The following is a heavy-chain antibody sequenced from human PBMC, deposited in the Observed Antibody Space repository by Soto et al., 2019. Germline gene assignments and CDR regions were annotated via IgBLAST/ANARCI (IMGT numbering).Heavy chain of an antibody. CDR3: AIARGMVPENWYFDL. Sequence: EVQLVESGGGLVQPGGSLRLSCAASGFTFSNYDMHWVRQASGKSLEWVSAIGSAGDTYYPGSVKGRFTISRENSKTSLYLQINSLRAGDTAVYYCAIARGMVPENWYFDLWGRGTLVTVSS. J-gene: IGHJ2*01. D-gene: IGHD2-8*01. CDR2: IGSAGDT. CDR1: GFTFSNYD. V-gene: IGHV3-13*04.